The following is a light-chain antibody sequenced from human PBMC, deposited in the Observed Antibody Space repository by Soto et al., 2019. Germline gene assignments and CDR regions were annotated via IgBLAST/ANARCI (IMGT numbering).Light chain of an antibody. CDR1: QSISGW. CDR2: DGS. Sequence: DIQMTQSPSTLSASVGDRVTITCRASQSISGWLAWYQQKPGKAPKLLIFDGSSSQSGVPSRFSGSGSGTEFTLSISCLQPDDSATYYCQQLDSYYRTFGQGTKVDIK. V-gene: IGKV1-5*01. J-gene: IGKJ1*01. CDR3: QQLDSYYRT.